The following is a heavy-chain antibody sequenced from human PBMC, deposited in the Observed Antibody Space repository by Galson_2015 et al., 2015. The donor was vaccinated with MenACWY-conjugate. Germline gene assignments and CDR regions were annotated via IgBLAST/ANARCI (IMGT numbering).Heavy chain of an antibody. CDR2: SSSGGST. CDR3: SKLSDYYDSSGLDY. Sequence: SSSGGSTYYADSVKGRFTISRDNSKNTLYLQMNSLRAEDTAVYYCSKLSDYYDSSGLDYWGQGTLVTVSS. V-gene: IGHV3-23*01. J-gene: IGHJ4*02. D-gene: IGHD3-22*01.